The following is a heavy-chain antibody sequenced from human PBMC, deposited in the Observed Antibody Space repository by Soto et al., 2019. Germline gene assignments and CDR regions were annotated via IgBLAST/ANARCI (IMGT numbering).Heavy chain of an antibody. V-gene: IGHV1-58*01. J-gene: IGHJ6*02. D-gene: IGHD6-6*01. Sequence: ASVKVSCKASGFTFTSSAVQWVRQARGQRLEWIGWIVVGSGNTNYAQKFQERVTITRDMSTSTAYMELSSLRSEDTAVYYCAAASSSSSHYYYYGMDVWGQGTTVTVSS. CDR3: AAASSSSSHYYYYGMDV. CDR1: GFTFTSSA. CDR2: IVVGSGNT.